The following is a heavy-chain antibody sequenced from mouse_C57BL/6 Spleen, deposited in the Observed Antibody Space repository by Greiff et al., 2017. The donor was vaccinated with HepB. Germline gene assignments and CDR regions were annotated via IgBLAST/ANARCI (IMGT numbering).Heavy chain of an antibody. D-gene: IGHD2-3*01. CDR1: GYSITSDY. V-gene: IGHV3-8*01. CDR3: ARFLFYDGYPFYAMDY. J-gene: IGHJ4*01. CDR2: ISYSGST. Sequence: DVQLQESGPGLAKPSQTLSLTCSVTGYSITSDYWNWIRKFPGNKLEYMGYISYSGSTYYNPSLKSRISITRDTSKNQYYLQLNSVTTEDTATYYCARFLFYDGYPFYAMDYWGQGTSVTVSS.